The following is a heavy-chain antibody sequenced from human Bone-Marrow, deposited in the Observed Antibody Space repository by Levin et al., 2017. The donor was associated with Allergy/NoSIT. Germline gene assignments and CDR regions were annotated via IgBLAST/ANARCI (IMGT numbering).Heavy chain of an antibody. J-gene: IGHJ4*02. V-gene: IGHV4-61*01. CDR3: ARGKAGKLPGVLDY. CDR1: GASVSSGNFY. CDR2: IYYSGST. D-gene: IGHD3-10*01. Sequence: PSETLSLTCTVSGASVSSGNFYWNWIRQPPGKGLEWIGYIYYSGSTNYNPSLESRVTVSLDMPKNQVSLRLSSVTAADTAVYYCARGKAGKLPGVLDYWGQGTLVTVSS.